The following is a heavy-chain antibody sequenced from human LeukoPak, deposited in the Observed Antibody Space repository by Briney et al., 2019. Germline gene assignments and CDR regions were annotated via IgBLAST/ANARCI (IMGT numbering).Heavy chain of an antibody. Sequence: ASVKVSCKASGYSFSSYGISWVRQAPGQGLEWIGWISADSGNTNYVQKLQGRVTMTADTSTSTAYMELRSLRSDDTAVYYCARALYHTFDYWGQGTLVIVSS. CDR3: ARALYHTFDY. V-gene: IGHV1-18*01. CDR1: GYSFSSYG. CDR2: ISADSGNT. D-gene: IGHD2-2*01. J-gene: IGHJ4*02.